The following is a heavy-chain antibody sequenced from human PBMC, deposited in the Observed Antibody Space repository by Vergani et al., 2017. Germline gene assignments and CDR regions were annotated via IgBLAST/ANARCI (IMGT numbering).Heavy chain of an antibody. CDR3: ARSRWEDAFDI. CDR2: LNPNSGNT. J-gene: IGHJ3*02. D-gene: IGHD1-26*01. Sequence: QVQLVQSGAEVKKPGASVKVSCKASGYTFTSYDINWVRQATGQGLEWMGWLNPNSGNTGYAQKFQGWVTMTRDTSISTAYRELSRLGSDDTAVYYCARSRWEDAFDIWGQGTMVTVSS. CDR1: GYTFTSYD. V-gene: IGHV1-8*01.